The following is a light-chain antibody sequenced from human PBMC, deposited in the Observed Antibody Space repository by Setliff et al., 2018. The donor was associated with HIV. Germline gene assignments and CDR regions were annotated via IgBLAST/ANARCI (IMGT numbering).Light chain of an antibody. Sequence: EIVLTQSPGTLSLSPGERATLSCRASQSVSSSYLAWYQQKPGQAPRLLIYGASSRATGIPDSFSGSGSGTDFTLTISRLEPEDFAVYYCQQYGSSPYTVGQGTKVDIK. CDR1: QSVSSSY. CDR3: QQYGSSPYT. V-gene: IGKV3-20*01. CDR2: GAS. J-gene: IGKJ2*01.